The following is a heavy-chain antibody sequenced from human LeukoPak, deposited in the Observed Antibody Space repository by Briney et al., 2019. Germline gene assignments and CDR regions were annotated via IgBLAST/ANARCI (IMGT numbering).Heavy chain of an antibody. J-gene: IGHJ4*02. CDR2: INPSGGST. Sequence: ASVKVSCKASRYTLTGYYIHWVRQAPGQGLEWMGIINPSGGSTSYAQKFQGRVTMTRDTSTSTVYMELSSLRSEDTAVYYCARDSGYDLADYWGQGTLVTVSS. D-gene: IGHD5-12*01. CDR3: ARDSGYDLADY. CDR1: RYTLTGYY. V-gene: IGHV1-46*01.